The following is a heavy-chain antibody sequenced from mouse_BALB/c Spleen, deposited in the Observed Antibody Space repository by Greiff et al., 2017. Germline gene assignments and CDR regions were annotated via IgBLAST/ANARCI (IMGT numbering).Heavy chain of an antibody. Sequence: QVQLQQSGAELARPGASVKLSCKASGYTFTSYWMQWVKQRPGQGLEWIGAIYPGDGDTRYTQKFKGKATLTADKSSSTAYMQLSSLASEDSAVYYCARENLFAYWGQGTLVTVSA. CDR3: ARENLFAY. CDR1: GYTFTSYW. V-gene: IGHV1-87*01. CDR2: IYPGDGDT. J-gene: IGHJ3*01.